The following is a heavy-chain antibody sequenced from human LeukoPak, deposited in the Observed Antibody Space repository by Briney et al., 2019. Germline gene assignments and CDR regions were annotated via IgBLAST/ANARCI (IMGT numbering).Heavy chain of an antibody. CDR2: IYYIRNT. V-gene: IGHV4-61*08. D-gene: IGHD1-26*01. J-gene: IGHJ4*02. CDR1: GGSVGSGGYY. Sequence: SETLSLTCTVSGGSVGSGGYYWSWIRQPPGGGLEWIGDIYYIRNTNYNPSLKSRVTMSLDPSKNQFSLKLNSVTAADTAVYYCARTQSQSGSYRYYFAYWGQGTLVTISS. CDR3: ARTQSQSGSYRYYFAY.